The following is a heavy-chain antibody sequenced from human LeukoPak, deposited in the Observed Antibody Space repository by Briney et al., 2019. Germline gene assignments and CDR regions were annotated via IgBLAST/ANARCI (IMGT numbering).Heavy chain of an antibody. D-gene: IGHD3-22*01. CDR3: AKCLYDSQSSDAFDI. CDR2: ISGSGGST. V-gene: IGHV3-23*01. J-gene: IGHJ3*02. CDR1: GFTFSSYA. Sequence: RSGGSLRLSCAASGFTFSSYAMSWVRQAPGKGLEWVSAISGSGGSTYYADSVKGRFTISRDNAKNSLYLQMNSLRAEDTALYYCAKCLYDSQSSDAFDIWGQGTMVTVSS.